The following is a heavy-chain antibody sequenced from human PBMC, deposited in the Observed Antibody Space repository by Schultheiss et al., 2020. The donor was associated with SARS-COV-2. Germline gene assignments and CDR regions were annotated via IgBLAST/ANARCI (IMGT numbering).Heavy chain of an antibody. V-gene: IGHV3-30*18. J-gene: IGHJ4*02. CDR2: ISYDGSNK. CDR3: AKAAPYYDSSANFDY. D-gene: IGHD3-22*01. CDR1: GFTFSSYG. Sequence: GGSLRLSCAASGFTFSSYGMHWVRQAPGKGLEWVAVISYDGSNKYYADSVKGRFTISRDNSKNTLYLQMNSLRAEDTAVYYCAKAAPYYDSSANFDYWGQGTLVTVSS.